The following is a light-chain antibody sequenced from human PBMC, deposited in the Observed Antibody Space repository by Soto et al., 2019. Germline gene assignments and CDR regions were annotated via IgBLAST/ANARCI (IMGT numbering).Light chain of an antibody. Sequence: DIQMTQSPSTLSGSVGDRVTITCRASQTISSWLAWYQQKPGKAPKLLVYSASTLQSGVPSRFSGSGSGPDFTLTISSLQPEDSATYFCQQLNSYPQTFGQGTRLE. CDR3: QQLNSYPQT. CDR1: QTISSW. V-gene: IGKV1-5*01. CDR2: SAS. J-gene: IGKJ5*01.